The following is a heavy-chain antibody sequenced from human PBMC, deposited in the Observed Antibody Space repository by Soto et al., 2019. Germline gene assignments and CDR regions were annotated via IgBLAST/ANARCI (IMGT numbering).Heavy chain of an antibody. CDR2: IYGDDDK. V-gene: IGHV2-5*02. Sequence: QITLKESGPTLVKPTQPLTLTCTFSGFSLTTGGVGVGWIRQPPGKAPEWLALIYGDDDKRFKPSLKNRLSITRDNSRNEVVLKMTNMDPFDTATFFCAHKHAATWLFDYWGQGILVTVSS. CDR1: GFSLTTGGVG. D-gene: IGHD2-2*01. J-gene: IGHJ4*02. CDR3: AHKHAATWLFDY.